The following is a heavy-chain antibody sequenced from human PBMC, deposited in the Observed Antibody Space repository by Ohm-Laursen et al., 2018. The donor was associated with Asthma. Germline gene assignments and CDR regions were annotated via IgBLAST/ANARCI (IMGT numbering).Heavy chain of an antibody. CDR3: VREAAGFDP. J-gene: IGHJ5*02. Sequence: GSLRLSCSASGFTLSRFHMNWVRQAPGKGLEWVSHISTGSRMILYRGSVKGRFTISRDDAKNSLFLQMNSLRVDDTAVYYCVREAAGFDPWGQGTLVTVSS. CDR2: ISTGSRMI. V-gene: IGHV3-48*01. D-gene: IGHD6-13*01. CDR1: GFTLSRFH.